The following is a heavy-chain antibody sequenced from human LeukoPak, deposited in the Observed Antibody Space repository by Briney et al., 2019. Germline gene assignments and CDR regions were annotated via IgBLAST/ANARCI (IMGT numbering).Heavy chain of an antibody. Sequence: GGSLRLSCAASGFTFGSYEMNWVSQAPGKGLEWVSYISSSGSTIYYADSVKGRFTISRDNAKNSRYLQMNSLRVEDTAVYYCVASSWAYYFDYWGQGTLVTVSS. V-gene: IGHV3-48*03. J-gene: IGHJ4*02. CDR2: ISSSGSTI. D-gene: IGHD6-13*01. CDR3: VASSWAYYFDY. CDR1: GFTFGSYE.